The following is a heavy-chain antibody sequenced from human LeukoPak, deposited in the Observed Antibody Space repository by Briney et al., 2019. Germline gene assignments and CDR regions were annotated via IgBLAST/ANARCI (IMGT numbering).Heavy chain of an antibody. CDR2: ISSSSSYI. Sequence: GGSLRLSCAASGFTFSSYSMNWVRQAPGKGLEWVSSISSSSSYIYYADSVKGRFTISRDNAKNSLYLQMNSLRAEDTAVYYCARARLGYCSSTSCSPPYFDYWGQGTLVTVSS. V-gene: IGHV3-21*01. D-gene: IGHD2-2*01. CDR1: GFTFSSYS. CDR3: ARARLGYCSSTSCSPPYFDY. J-gene: IGHJ4*02.